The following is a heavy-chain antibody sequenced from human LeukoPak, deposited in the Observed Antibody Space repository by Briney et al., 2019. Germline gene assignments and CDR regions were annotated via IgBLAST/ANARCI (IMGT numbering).Heavy chain of an antibody. CDR2: IYYSGST. CDR3: ARVPVYSGTYFDY. Sequence: SQTLSLTCTVSGGSISSGDYYWSWLRQPPGKGLEWIGYIYYSGSTYFNPSLKSRVTISVETSKNQFSLKLSSVTAADTAVYYCARVPVYSGTYFDYWGQGTLVTVSS. V-gene: IGHV4-30-4*01. CDR1: GGSISSGDYY. D-gene: IGHD1-26*01. J-gene: IGHJ4*02.